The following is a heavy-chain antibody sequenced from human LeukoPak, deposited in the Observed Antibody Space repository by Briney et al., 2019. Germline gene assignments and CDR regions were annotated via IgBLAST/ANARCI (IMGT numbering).Heavy chain of an antibody. CDR2: ISINSGYI. J-gene: IGHJ4*02. D-gene: IGHD3-22*01. CDR3: ARDRNYYDSSGYYSLVDY. V-gene: IGHV3-21*01. Sequence: PGGSLRLSCAASGFTFSTYNMNWVRQAPRKGLEWVSSISINSGYIYYANSVKGRFTISRDNAKNSLYLQMNSLRAEDTAVYYCARDRNYYDSSGYYSLVDYWGQGTLVTVSS. CDR1: GFTFSTYN.